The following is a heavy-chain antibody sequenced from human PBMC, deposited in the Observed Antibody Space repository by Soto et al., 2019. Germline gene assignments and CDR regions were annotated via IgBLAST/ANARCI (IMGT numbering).Heavy chain of an antibody. CDR2: NNAGNGNT. CDR3: ARGPGGPDGPGDY. Sequence: QVQLVQSGAEVKKPGASVKVSCKASGYTFTSYAMHWVRQAPGQRREWMGWNNAGNGNTKYSQKVQGRVTITRDTSASTAYMELSSLRSEDTAVYYCARGPGGPDGPGDYWGQGTLVTVSS. V-gene: IGHV1-3*01. D-gene: IGHD2-15*01. CDR1: GYTFTSYA. J-gene: IGHJ4*02.